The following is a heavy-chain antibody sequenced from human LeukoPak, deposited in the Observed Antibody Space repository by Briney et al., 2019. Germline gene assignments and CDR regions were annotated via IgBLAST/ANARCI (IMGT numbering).Heavy chain of an antibody. V-gene: IGHV3-48*03. Sequence: GGSLRLSCAASGITFSSYGMSWVRQAPGKGLEWVSYISSSGSNIYYADSVKGRFTISRDNAKNSLYLQMNSLRAEDTAVYYCAELGITMIGGVWGKGTTVTISS. D-gene: IGHD3-10*02. CDR3: AELGITMIGGV. CDR1: GITFSSYG. CDR2: ISSSGSNI. J-gene: IGHJ6*04.